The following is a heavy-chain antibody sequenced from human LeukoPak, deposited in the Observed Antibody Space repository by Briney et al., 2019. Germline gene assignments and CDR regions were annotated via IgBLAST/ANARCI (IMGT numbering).Heavy chain of an antibody. CDR2: FHYSGST. J-gene: IGHJ4*02. CDR1: GGSISSYY. D-gene: IGHD6-13*01. CDR3: ARGGIAAADT. Sequence: PSETLSLTCTVSGGSISSYYWSWIRQPPGKGLEWIGYFHYSGSTNYNPSLKSRVTISVDTSKNQFSLKLSSVTAADTAVYYCARGGIAAADTWGQGTLVTVSS. V-gene: IGHV4-59*01.